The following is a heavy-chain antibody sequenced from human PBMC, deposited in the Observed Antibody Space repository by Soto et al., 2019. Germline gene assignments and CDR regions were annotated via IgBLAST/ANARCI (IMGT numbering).Heavy chain of an antibody. D-gene: IGHD5-18*01. J-gene: IGHJ4*02. CDR1: GFTFSSYW. V-gene: IGHV3-11*05. CDR2: ITSSSSYT. Sequence: GVLRLSCAASGFTFSSYWMHWVRQAPGKGLEWVSYITSSSSYTNSADSVKGRFTISRDNAKNSLYLQMNSLRAEDTAVYYCARGYSYHFDYWGQGTLVTVSS. CDR3: ARGYSYHFDY.